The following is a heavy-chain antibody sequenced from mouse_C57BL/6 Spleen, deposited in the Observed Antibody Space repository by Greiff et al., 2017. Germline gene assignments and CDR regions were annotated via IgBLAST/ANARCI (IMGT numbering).Heavy chain of an antibody. CDR3: STCGGGYYHAMDY. CDR2: INPNYGTT. J-gene: IGHJ4*01. Sequence: EVKLQQSGPELVKPGASVKISCKASGYSFTDYNMNWVKQSNGKSLEWIGVINPNYGTTSYNQKFKGKATLTVDQSSSTAYMQLNSLTSEDSAVYYCSTCGGGYYHAMDYWGQGTSVTVSS. D-gene: IGHD2-2*01. V-gene: IGHV1-39*01. CDR1: GYSFTDYN.